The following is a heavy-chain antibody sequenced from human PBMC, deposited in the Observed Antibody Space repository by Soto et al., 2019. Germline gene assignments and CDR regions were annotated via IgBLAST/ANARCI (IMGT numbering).Heavy chain of an antibody. D-gene: IGHD3-16*01. CDR3: ARIETFSSLNWFDP. CDR1: GYSFTNQG. CDR2: MNPGSGDT. Sequence: GVSVKVSYQGSGYSFTNQGVPLVRQATGQGLEWMGWMNPGSGDTGYAQKFQGRVTMTRDISIATAYMELSSLRSDDTDIYYCARIETFSSLNWFDPWGQGTLVTVSS. J-gene: IGHJ5*02. V-gene: IGHV1-8*01.